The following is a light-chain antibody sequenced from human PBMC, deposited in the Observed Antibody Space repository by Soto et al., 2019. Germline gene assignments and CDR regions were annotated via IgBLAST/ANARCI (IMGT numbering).Light chain of an antibody. Sequence: QSVLTQPPSASGTPGQRVTISCSGGSSNIGTNHVYWYQHLPGTAPKLLIYRHTLRPSGVPDRFSASKSGTSASLAISGLRSDDEAEYDWAAWDDSLSGGVFGGGTKRTVL. J-gene: IGLJ3*02. CDR3: AAWDDSLSGGV. CDR2: RHT. CDR1: SSNIGTNH. V-gene: IGLV1-47*01.